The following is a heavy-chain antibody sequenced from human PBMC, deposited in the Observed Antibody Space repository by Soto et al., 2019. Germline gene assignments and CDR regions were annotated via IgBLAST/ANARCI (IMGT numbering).Heavy chain of an antibody. Sequence: PGGSLRLSCAASGFAFSDPYMSWIRQAPGKGLEWISYISSSGSTIYYADSVKGRFTISRDNAKKSLYLQMDSLTADDTAVYYCARGGASVTTPFDYWGQGTQVTVSS. CDR3: ARGGASVTTPFDY. J-gene: IGHJ4*02. D-gene: IGHD4-17*01. CDR1: GFAFSDPY. V-gene: IGHV3-11*01. CDR2: ISSSGSTI.